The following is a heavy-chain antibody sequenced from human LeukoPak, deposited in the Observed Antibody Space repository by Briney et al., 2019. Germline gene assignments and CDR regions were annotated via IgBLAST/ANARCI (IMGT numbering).Heavy chain of an antibody. CDR3: ARDWEGFDY. CDR2: ISRTDTTI. V-gene: IGHV3-48*04. D-gene: IGHD1-26*01. Sequence: GGSLRLSCAASGFTFSSYSVNWVRQAPGKGLEWVSYISRTDTTIYYADSVKGRFTISRDNAKNSLYLQMNSLRAEDTAVYYCARDWEGFDYWGQGTLVTVSS. CDR1: GFTFSSYS. J-gene: IGHJ4*02.